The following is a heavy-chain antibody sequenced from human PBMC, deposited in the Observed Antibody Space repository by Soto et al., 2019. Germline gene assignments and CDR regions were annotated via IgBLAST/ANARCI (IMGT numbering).Heavy chain of an antibody. D-gene: IGHD6-6*01. CDR3: ARPTSSSSDIGDWFDP. J-gene: IGHJ5*02. Sequence: VASVKVSCKASGYTFTGYYMHWVRQAPGQGLEWMGWINPNSGGTNYAQKFQGRVTMTRDTSISTAYMELSRLRSDDTAAYYCARPTSSSSDIGDWFDPWGQGTLVTVSS. V-gene: IGHV1-2*02. CDR1: GYTFTGYY. CDR2: INPNSGGT.